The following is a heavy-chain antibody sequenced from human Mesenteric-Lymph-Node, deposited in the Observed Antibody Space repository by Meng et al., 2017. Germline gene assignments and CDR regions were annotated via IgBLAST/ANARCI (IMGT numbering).Heavy chain of an antibody. Sequence: ASVKVSCKASGYTFVNDGIIRVRQAPGQGLEWMGWISGYNGNTKYTQNFQGRVTMTTDTSTGTAYMGLRSLRSGDTAVYYCARDQSSNWYFGDYWGQGTLVTVSS. J-gene: IGHJ4*02. CDR1: GYTFVNDG. V-gene: IGHV1-18*01. CDR3: ARDQSSNWYFGDY. CDR2: ISGYNGNT. D-gene: IGHD6-13*01.